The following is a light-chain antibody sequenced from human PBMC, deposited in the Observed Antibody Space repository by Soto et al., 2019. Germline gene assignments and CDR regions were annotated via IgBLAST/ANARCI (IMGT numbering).Light chain of an antibody. V-gene: IGKV3-15*01. CDR3: LQYNNWPPWT. CDR1: QSVSRN. J-gene: IGKJ1*01. CDR2: GAS. Sequence: EVVMTQSPATLSLFPGERATLSCRASQSVSRNLAWYQQKPGQAPRLLMYGASTRAADVPARFSGSGSGTEFTLAISSLQSEDFAVYYCLQYNNWPPWTFGQGTKVDIK.